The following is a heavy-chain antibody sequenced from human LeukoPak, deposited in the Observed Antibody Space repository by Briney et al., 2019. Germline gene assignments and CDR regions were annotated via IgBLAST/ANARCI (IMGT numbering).Heavy chain of an antibody. CDR2: IIPIFGTT. Sequence: ASVKVSCKTSGGTFSSYVISWVRQAPGQGLERMGGIIPIFGTTNFAQSFQGRVTFTADESTNTAYMELSSLRSEDTAIYYCATPRARVLRTGYFRPPDYSYNMDVWGKGTTVTVSS. V-gene: IGHV1-69*01. J-gene: IGHJ6*04. CDR1: GGTFSSYV. CDR3: ATPRARVLRTGYFRPPDYSYNMDV. D-gene: IGHD2-15*01.